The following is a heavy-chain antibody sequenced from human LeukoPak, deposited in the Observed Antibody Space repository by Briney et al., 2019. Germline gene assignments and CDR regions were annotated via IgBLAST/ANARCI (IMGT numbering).Heavy chain of an antibody. J-gene: IGHJ6*02. CDR2: ISYDGSNK. Sequence: PGGSLRLSCAASGFTFSSYGMHWVRQAPGKGLEWVAVISYDGSNKYYADSAKGRFTISRDNSKNTLYLQMNSLRAEDTAVYYCAKGDGSYYYYYGMDVWGQGTTVIVSS. CDR3: AKGDGSYYYYYGMDV. D-gene: IGHD1-26*01. V-gene: IGHV3-30*18. CDR1: GFTFSSYG.